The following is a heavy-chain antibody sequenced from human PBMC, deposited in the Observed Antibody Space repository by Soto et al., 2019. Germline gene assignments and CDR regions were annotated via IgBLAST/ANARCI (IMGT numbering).Heavy chain of an antibody. CDR2: ISYDGTNK. D-gene: IGHD3-3*01. Sequence: QIQLVESGGGVLQPGRSLRLSCAVSGLTFNRYAFHWVRQAPGKGLEWVSLISYDGTNKYYADSVRGRFTISRDNYKNTLYLQINSLRSEDTAVYYCARGDICCGSWSGLQAYWGQGTLVTVSS. CDR3: ARGDICCGSWSGLQAY. CDR1: GLTFNRYA. V-gene: IGHV3-30-3*01. J-gene: IGHJ4*02.